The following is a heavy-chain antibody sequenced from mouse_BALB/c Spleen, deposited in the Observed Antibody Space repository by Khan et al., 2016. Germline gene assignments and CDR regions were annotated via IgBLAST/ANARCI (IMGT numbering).Heavy chain of an antibody. Sequence: EVKLEVSGGGLVQPGGSMKLSCAASGFTFRDAWMDWVRQSPEKGLEWIAEIRSQANNHATYSAESVKGRFTISRDDSKSSVYLQMNTLRAEDTGIYYCTSRPMDYWGQGTSVTVSS. CDR2: IRSQANNHAT. V-gene: IGHV6-6*01. CDR3: TSRPMDY. J-gene: IGHJ4*01. CDR1: GFTFRDAW.